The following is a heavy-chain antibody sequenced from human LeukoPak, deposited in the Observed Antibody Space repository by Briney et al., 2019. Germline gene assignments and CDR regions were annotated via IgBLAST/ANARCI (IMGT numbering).Heavy chain of an antibody. CDR2: ISGSGGST. Sequence: GGSLRLSCAASGFTFSSYAMSWVRQAPGKGLEWVSAISGSGGSTYYADSVKGRFTISRDNSKNTLYLQMNSLRAEDTAVYYCVRLATWELLLLDYWGQGTLVTVSS. CDR3: VRLATWELLLLDY. V-gene: IGHV3-23*01. D-gene: IGHD1-26*01. J-gene: IGHJ4*02. CDR1: GFTFSSYA.